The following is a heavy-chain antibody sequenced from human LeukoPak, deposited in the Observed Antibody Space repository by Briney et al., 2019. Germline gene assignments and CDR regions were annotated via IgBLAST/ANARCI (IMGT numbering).Heavy chain of an antibody. CDR1: GGSFSGYY. Sequence: PSETLSLTCAVYGGSFSGYYWSWIRQPPGKGLEWIGEINHSGSTNYNPSLKSRVTISVDTSKNQFSLKLSSVTAADTAVYYCASGKMRGYCSSTSCPRLGYFDYWGQGTLVTVSS. V-gene: IGHV4-34*01. CDR2: INHSGST. D-gene: IGHD2-2*01. CDR3: ASGKMRGYCSSTSCPRLGYFDY. J-gene: IGHJ4*02.